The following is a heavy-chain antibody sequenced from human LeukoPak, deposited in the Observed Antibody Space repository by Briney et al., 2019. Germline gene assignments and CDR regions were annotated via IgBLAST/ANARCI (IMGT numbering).Heavy chain of an antibody. CDR3: ARRPSTDPQANYFDY. CDR2: IYTSGST. Sequence: SETLSLTCTVSGGSISSGSYYWSWIRQPAGKGLEWIGRIYTSGSTNYNPSLKSRVTISVDTSKNQFSLKLSSVTAADTAVYYCARRPSTDPQANYFDYWGQGTLVTVSS. J-gene: IGHJ4*02. CDR1: GGSISSGSYY. V-gene: IGHV4-61*02.